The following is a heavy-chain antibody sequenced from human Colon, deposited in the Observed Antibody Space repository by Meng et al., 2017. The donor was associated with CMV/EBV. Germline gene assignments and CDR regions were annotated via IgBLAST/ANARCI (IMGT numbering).Heavy chain of an antibody. V-gene: IGHV4-34*01. D-gene: IGHD2-8*01. J-gene: IGHJ6*02. CDR2: IKHSGGT. Sequence: SETLSLTCAVYGGSLSGYHWNWIRQSPGKGLEWIGEIKHSGGTNYNPSLKSRVTISVDTPKNQFSLKLSSVTAADAAVYYCARDKKVPCTNGVCYKPYYYYYGMDVWGQGTTVTVSS. CDR3: ARDKKVPCTNGVCYKPYYYYYGMDV. CDR1: GGSLSGYH.